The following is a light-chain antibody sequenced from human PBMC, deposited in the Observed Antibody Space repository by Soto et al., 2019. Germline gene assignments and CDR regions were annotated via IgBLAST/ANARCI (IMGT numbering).Light chain of an antibody. J-gene: IGKJ5*01. Sequence: DIQMTQFPSTLSASVGDRVTITCRASQSISSWLAWYQQKPGKAPKLLIYDASSLESGVPSRFSGSGSGTEFTLTISSLQPDDFATYYCQQYNSYPFTFGQGTRLEIK. CDR3: QQYNSYPFT. V-gene: IGKV1-5*01. CDR2: DAS. CDR1: QSISSW.